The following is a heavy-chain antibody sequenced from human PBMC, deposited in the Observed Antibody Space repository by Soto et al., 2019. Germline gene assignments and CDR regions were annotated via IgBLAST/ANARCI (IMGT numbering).Heavy chain of an antibody. V-gene: IGHV1-3*04. D-gene: IGHD6-19*01. CDR1: GYSFSSCA. CDR2: INTDSGNT. Sequence: QVQVVQSGAEVKKPGASVRLSCKTSGYSFSSCAIHWVRLAPGQRFEWMGWINTDSGNTKYSQKFQGRVTITRDTAASTAYMELTSLASEDTATYYFVRDRAVDWYLDLWGRGTLVTVSS. CDR3: VRDRAVDWYLDL. J-gene: IGHJ2*01.